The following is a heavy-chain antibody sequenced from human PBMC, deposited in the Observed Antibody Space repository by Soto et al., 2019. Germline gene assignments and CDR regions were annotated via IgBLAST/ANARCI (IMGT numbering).Heavy chain of an antibody. V-gene: IGHV2-5*01. CDR2: IHWNDDK. J-gene: IGHJ5*02. Sequence: SGPTLVNPTQTLTLTCSFSGFSLSVYGVRVIWFRQPPGETLEWLALIHWNDDKRYSPYLKSRLTITKDTSKNQVVLTLTNLDPLDTXTYFCAHTKDSSGFLTSWGQGILVTVSS. D-gene: IGHD3-22*01. CDR1: GFSLSVYGVR. CDR3: AHTKDSSGFLTS.